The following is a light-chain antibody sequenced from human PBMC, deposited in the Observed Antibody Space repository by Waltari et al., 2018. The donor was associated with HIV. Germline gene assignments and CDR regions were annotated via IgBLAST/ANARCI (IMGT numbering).Light chain of an antibody. J-gene: IGLJ3*02. CDR3: QSYDSSLSGWV. CDR2: GNS. Sequence: QSVLTQPPSVSGAPGQRVTISCPGSSSNIGAGYAVHWYQQLPGTAPKLLIYGNSNRPSGVPDRVSGSKAGTSAALAITGLQAEDEADYYCQSYDSSLSGWVFGGGTKLTVL. CDR1: SSNIGAGYA. V-gene: IGLV1-40*01.